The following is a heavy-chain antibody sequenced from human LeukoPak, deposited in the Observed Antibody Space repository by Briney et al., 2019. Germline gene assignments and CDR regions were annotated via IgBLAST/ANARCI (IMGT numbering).Heavy chain of an antibody. CDR2: ISAYNGNT. CDR3: ARGSGATIQLWLGYYYGMDV. V-gene: IGHV1-18*01. J-gene: IGHJ6*02. Sequence: ASVKVSCKASGYTFTSYGISWVQQAPGQGLEWMGWISAYNGNTNYAQKLQGRVTMTTDTSTSTAYMELRSLRSDDTAVYYCARGSGATIQLWLGYYYGMDVWGQGTTVTVSS. D-gene: IGHD5-18*01. CDR1: GYTFTSYG.